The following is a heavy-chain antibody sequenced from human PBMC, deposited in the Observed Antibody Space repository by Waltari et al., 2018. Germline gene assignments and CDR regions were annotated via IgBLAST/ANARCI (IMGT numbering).Heavy chain of an antibody. CDR2: IIPVFGTA. V-gene: IGHV1-69*12. J-gene: IGHJ5*02. D-gene: IGHD6-19*01. Sequence: QVQLVQSGAEVKKPGSSVKVSCKASGGTFSSYAISRGREAPGQGLGWMGGIIPVFGTANYAQKFQGRVTITADESTSTAYMELSSLRSEDTAVYYCARSDAWIAVAGPNWFDPWGQGTLVTVSS. CDR1: GGTFSSYA. CDR3: ARSDAWIAVAGPNWFDP.